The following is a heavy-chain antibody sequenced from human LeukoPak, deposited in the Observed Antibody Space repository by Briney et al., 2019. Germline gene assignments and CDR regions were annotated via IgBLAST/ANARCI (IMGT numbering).Heavy chain of an antibody. V-gene: IGHV4-39*01. D-gene: IGHD4-11*01. CDR2: IHYSGST. CDR3: ASPIYSSYVVDY. J-gene: IGHJ4*02. CDR1: GGSISSSSYY. Sequence: PSETLSLTCTVSGGSISSSSYYWGWIRQPPGKGLEWIGSIHYSGSTYYNPSLKSRVTISIDTSKNQFSLNLNSMTAADTAVYYCASPIYSSYVVDYWGQGTLVTVSS.